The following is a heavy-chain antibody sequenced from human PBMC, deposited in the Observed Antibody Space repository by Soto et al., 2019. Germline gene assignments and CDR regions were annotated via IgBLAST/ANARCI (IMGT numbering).Heavy chain of an antibody. Sequence: QVQLVESGGGVVQPGRSLRLSCAASGFTFSNYGIHWVRQAPGKGLEWVAVISYDGSLKFYTECVKGRFTISRDNSRNTLFLQMSSLRAEDTAVYYCAKDVAAATNQLSNWFDPWGQGTLVTVSS. CDR2: ISYDGSLK. V-gene: IGHV3-30*18. CDR3: AKDVAAATNQLSNWFDP. J-gene: IGHJ5*02. CDR1: GFTFSNYG. D-gene: IGHD2-2*01.